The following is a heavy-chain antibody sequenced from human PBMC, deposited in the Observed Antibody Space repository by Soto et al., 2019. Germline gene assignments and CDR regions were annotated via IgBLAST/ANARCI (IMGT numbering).Heavy chain of an antibody. CDR2: INPVGSTT. CDR3: ARVAIGSYYFEY. D-gene: IGHD3-10*01. CDR1: GFTFSSYW. V-gene: IGHV3-74*01. J-gene: IGHJ4*02. Sequence: GGSLRLSCAASGFTFSSYWMHWVRQAPGKGLVWVSRINPVGSTTSYADSVKGRFTISRDSAKDTLYLQMNSLRAEDTAVYYCARVAIGSYYFEYWGQGTLVTVSS.